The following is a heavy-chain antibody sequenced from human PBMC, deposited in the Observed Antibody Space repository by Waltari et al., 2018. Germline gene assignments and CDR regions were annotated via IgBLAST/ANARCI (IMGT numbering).Heavy chain of an antibody. J-gene: IGHJ5*02. CDR2: IYTSGST. Sequence: QVQLQESGPGLVKPSETLSLTCTVSGGSISSYYWSWIRQPAGKGLEWIGRIYTSGSTNYNPSLKSRVTMSVDTAKNQFSLKLSSVTAADTAVYYCARTMVTTRIWRWFDPWGQGTLVTVSS. V-gene: IGHV4-4*07. CDR3: ARTMVTTRIWRWFDP. D-gene: IGHD4-17*01. CDR1: GGSISSYY.